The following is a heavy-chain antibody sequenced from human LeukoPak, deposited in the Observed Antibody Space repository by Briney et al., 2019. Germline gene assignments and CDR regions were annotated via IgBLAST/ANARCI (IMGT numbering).Heavy chain of an antibody. CDR3: ARWGNMENKYFDY. Sequence: PGGSLRLSCVASGLPIADFAMHWVRQAPGKGLEWVAVIWYDGSNKYYSDSVRGRFTISRDNPKNTLYLQMNSLRAEDTAVYYCARWGNMENKYFDYWGQGTLVTVSS. D-gene: IGHD2/OR15-2a*01. J-gene: IGHJ4*02. CDR1: GLPIADFA. CDR2: IWYDGSNK. V-gene: IGHV3-33*08.